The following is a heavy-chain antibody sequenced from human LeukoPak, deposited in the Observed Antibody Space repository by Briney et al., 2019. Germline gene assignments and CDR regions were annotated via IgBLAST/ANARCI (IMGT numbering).Heavy chain of an antibody. V-gene: IGHV3-23*01. Sequence: GGSLRLSCAASGFTFNIYAMSWVRQAPGKGLEWVSSISGSGGTTYYADSVKGRFNISRDNAKNSLYLQMNSLRAEDTAVYYCARDPGADSGSGGWGQGTLVTVSS. CDR3: ARDPGADSGSGG. D-gene: IGHD1-26*01. CDR2: ISGSGGTT. J-gene: IGHJ4*02. CDR1: GFTFNIYA.